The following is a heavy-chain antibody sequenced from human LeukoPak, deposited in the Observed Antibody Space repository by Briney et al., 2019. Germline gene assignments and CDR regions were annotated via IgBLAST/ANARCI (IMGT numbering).Heavy chain of an antibody. CDR3: ARDGCSSTSCYVPPPY. CDR1: GFTLSSYA. D-gene: IGHD2-2*01. V-gene: IGHV3-30*04. CDR2: ISYDGSNK. J-gene: IGHJ4*02. Sequence: GGSLRLSCAASGFTLSSYAMHWVRQAPGKGLEWVAVISYDGSNKYYADSVKGRFTISRDNSKNTLYLQMNSLRAEDTAVYYCARDGCSSTSCYVPPPYWGQGTLVTVSS.